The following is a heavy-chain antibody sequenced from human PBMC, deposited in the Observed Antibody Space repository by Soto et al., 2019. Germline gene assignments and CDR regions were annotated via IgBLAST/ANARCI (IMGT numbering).Heavy chain of an antibody. J-gene: IGHJ4*02. Sequence: EVQLDQSGGGLVKPGGSLRLSCAVSDVTISNAWMNWVRQGPGKGLEWVGRIRTKTEGDTTDYAAPVKGRFTISRDDSKNTLYLQMNSLKIDDTAMYYCTTGSVEGYWGQGTLVTVSS. CDR2: IRTKTEGDTT. CDR1: DVTISNAW. V-gene: IGHV3-15*07. CDR3: TTGSVEGY. D-gene: IGHD1-1*01.